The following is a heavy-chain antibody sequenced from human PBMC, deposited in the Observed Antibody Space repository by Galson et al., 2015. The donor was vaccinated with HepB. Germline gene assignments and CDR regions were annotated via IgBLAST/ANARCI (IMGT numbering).Heavy chain of an antibody. J-gene: IGHJ6*02. CDR1: QYSFTSYW. D-gene: IGHD1-1*01. Sequence: QSGAEVKKPGESLKISCQGSQYSFTSYWIAWVRQMPGKGLELMGIVFPADSDTRYSPSFQGQVTISADKSITTAYLQWSSLKASDTAIYYCARLIGTTHYDMDAWGQGTTVTVS. CDR3: ARLIGTTHYDMDA. CDR2: VFPADSDT. V-gene: IGHV5-51*01.